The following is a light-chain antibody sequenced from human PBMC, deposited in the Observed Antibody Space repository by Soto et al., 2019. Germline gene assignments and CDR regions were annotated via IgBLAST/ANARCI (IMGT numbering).Light chain of an antibody. J-gene: IGKJ1*01. CDR2: GAS. Sequence: EIVMTQSPATLSVSPGERATLSCRASQSVSSTLACYQQKPGQAPRLLIYGASTRATGIPARFSGSGSGTEFTLTISSLQSEDFAVYYCQQYNNWPGTFGQGTK. CDR3: QQYNNWPGT. CDR1: QSVSST. V-gene: IGKV3-15*01.